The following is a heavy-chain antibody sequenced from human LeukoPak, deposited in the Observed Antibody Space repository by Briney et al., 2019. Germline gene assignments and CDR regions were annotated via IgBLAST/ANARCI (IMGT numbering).Heavy chain of an antibody. CDR1: GYTFTGYY. D-gene: IGHD5-12*01. V-gene: IGHV1-2*02. J-gene: IGHJ5*02. CDR2: INPNSGGT. Sequence: ASVKVSCKASGYTFTGYYMHWVRQAPGQGLEWMGWINPNSGGTNYAQKFQGSVTMTRDTSISTAYMELSRLRSDDTAVYYCARVGVATGSHWFDPWGQGTLVTVSS. CDR3: ARVGVATGSHWFDP.